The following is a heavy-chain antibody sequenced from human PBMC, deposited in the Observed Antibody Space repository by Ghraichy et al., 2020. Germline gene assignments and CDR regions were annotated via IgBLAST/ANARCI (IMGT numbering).Heavy chain of an antibody. CDR1: GYTFTSYD. V-gene: IGHV1-8*01. D-gene: IGHD6-13*01. CDR3: ASQSSSWPQYYYYYGMDV. CDR2: MNPNSGNT. J-gene: IGHJ6*02. Sequence: ASVKVSCKASGYTFTSYDINWVRQATGQGLEWMGWMNPNSGNTGYAQKFQGRVTMTRNTSISTAYMELSSLRSEDTAVYYCASQSSSWPQYYYYYGMDVWGQGTTVTVSS.